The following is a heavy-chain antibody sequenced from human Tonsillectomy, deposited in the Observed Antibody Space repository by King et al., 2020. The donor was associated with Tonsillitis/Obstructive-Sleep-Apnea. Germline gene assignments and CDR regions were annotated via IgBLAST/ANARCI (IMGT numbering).Heavy chain of an antibody. Sequence: VQLVESGGGVVQPGRSLRLSCAASGFTFSSYGMHWVRQAPGKGLEWVAVIWYDGSNKYNADSVKGRFTISRDNSKNTLFLQMNSLRAEDTAVYYCARGPGGWYFDLWSRGTLVTVSS. CDR3: ARGPGGWYFDL. V-gene: IGHV3-33*01. D-gene: IGHD2-15*01. CDR2: IWYDGSNK. CDR1: GFTFSSYG. J-gene: IGHJ2*01.